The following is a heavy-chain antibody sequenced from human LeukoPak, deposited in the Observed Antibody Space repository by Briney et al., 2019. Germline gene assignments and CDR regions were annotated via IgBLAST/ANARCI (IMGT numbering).Heavy chain of an antibody. V-gene: IGHV3-15*01. CDR3: TPGYSYGSYFDY. D-gene: IGHD5-18*01. CDR2: IKGKVDGGTT. CDR1: GFTFTNAW. J-gene: IGHJ4*02. Sequence: GGSLRLSCEVSGFTFTNAWMSWVRQAPGKGLEWVGRIKGKVDGGTTDYAAPVKGRFTISRDNSKSMLYLQMSSLKSEDTAVCYCTPGYSYGSYFDYWGQGTPVTVSS.